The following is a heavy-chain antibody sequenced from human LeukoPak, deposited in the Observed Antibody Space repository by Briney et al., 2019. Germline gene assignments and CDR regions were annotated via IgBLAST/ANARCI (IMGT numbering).Heavy chain of an antibody. CDR1: GDSITTTSHY. V-gene: IGHV4-39*01. J-gene: IGHJ3*01. CDR3: ARHPGIAVAGDAFDF. Sequence: SETLSLTCTVSGDSITTTSHYWGWIRQPPGKGLEWIGSFSYSGSTYDNPSLKSRVTISVDRSKNQFSLRLSSVTAADTAVYYCARHPGIAVAGDAFDFWGPGKVVTVPS. D-gene: IGHD6-19*01. CDR2: FSYSGST.